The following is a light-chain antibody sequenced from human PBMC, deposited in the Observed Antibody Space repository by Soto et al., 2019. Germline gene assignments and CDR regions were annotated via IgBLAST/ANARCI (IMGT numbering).Light chain of an antibody. CDR2: KAS. V-gene: IGKV1-5*03. J-gene: IGKJ4*02. Sequence: DIQMTQSPSTLSASVGDRVTITCRASQSISSWLAWYQQKPGKAPKLLIYKASSLESGVPSRFSGSGSGTEVTLTISSLQPDDFATYYCQQYNTYWRTFGRGTKVEIK. CDR3: QQYNTYWRT. CDR1: QSISSW.